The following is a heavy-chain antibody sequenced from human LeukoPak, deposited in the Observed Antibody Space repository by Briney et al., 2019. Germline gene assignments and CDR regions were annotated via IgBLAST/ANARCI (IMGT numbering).Heavy chain of an antibody. Sequence: SETLSLTCTAYAGSISSYYWSWIRQPPEKGLEWVGYIYYSGSTNCNPSLKSGVTIPVDKSKNKFSLKLMSVTAADTAVYDCAESGYSSSGEFDPWGQGTLVTVSS. CDR3: AESGYSSSGEFDP. J-gene: IGHJ5*02. CDR2: IYYSGST. CDR1: AGSISSYY. D-gene: IGHD6-13*01. V-gene: IGHV4-59*08.